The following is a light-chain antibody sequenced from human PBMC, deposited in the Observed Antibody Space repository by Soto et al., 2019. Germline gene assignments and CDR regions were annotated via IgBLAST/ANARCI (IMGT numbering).Light chain of an antibody. Sequence: DIQNTQCPSSLTASVGDKVTITCRASQNIDIYLNWYQQKAGPAPKVLISGASNLQRGVPSRFSGSGSGTDFTLTINNLQPEDFATYFCQQTFNVPPWTFGQGTKVDI. CDR3: QQTFNVPPWT. V-gene: IGKV1-39*01. J-gene: IGKJ1*01. CDR2: GAS. CDR1: QNIDIY.